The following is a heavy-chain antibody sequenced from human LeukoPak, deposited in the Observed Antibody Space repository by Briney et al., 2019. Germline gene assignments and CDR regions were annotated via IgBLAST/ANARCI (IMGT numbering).Heavy chain of an antibody. D-gene: IGHD1-26*01. J-gene: IGHJ4*02. CDR3: ARRIGATGGFYDY. CDR1: GGAFSGYC. V-gene: IGHV4-34*01. Sequence: SETLSLTCAVYGGAFSGYCWSWIRQPLGKGLEWIGEINHSGSTNYNPSPKSRVTISVDTSKNQFSLRLSSVTAADTAVYYCARRIGATGGFYDYWGQGTLVTVSS. CDR2: INHSGST.